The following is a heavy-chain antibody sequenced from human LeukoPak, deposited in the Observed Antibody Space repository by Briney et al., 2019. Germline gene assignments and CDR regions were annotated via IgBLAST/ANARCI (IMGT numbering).Heavy chain of an antibody. CDR2: ITGSGGNT. CDR3: ARGYGYSYGYFDY. CDR1: GFIFSSYS. J-gene: IGHJ4*02. D-gene: IGHD5-18*01. V-gene: IGHV3-23*01. Sequence: GSLRLSCAASGFIFSSYSMSWVRQAPGKGLEWVSVITGSGGNTYYADSVKGRFTISKDNSKNTVYLQMSSLRVDDTAVYYCARGYGYSYGYFDYWGQGTLVTVSS.